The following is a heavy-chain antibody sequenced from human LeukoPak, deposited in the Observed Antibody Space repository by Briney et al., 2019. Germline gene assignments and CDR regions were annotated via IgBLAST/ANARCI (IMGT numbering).Heavy chain of an antibody. V-gene: IGHV3-23*01. Sequence: PGGSLRLSCAASGFTFSSYAMSWVRQAPGKGLEWVSGISAGGSRTYYADSVKGRFTISRDNSKNTLYLQMNSLRAEDTAVYYCAKVFGSGSYYNIGAYYLDYWGQGTLVTVSS. D-gene: IGHD3-10*01. CDR2: ISAGGSRT. J-gene: IGHJ4*02. CDR1: GFTFSSYA. CDR3: AKVFGSGSYYNIGAYYLDY.